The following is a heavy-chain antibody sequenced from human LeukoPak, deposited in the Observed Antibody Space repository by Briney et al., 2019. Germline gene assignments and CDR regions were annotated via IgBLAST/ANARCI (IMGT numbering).Heavy chain of an antibody. CDR1: GFTFSSYS. Sequence: GGSLRLSCAASGFTFSSYSMNWVRQAPGKGLEWVSFISSSRSYIYYADSVKGRFTISRDNAKNSLYLQMNSLRAEDTAVYYCARFIAAPYYFDYWGQGTLVTVSS. J-gene: IGHJ4*02. CDR2: ISSSRSYI. V-gene: IGHV3-21*01. D-gene: IGHD6-13*01. CDR3: ARFIAAPYYFDY.